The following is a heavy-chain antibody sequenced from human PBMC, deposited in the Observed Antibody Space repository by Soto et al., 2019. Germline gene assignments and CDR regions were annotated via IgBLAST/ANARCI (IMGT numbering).Heavy chain of an antibody. V-gene: IGHV3-48*01. CDR2: ISSSSSTI. D-gene: IGHD2-15*01. CDR1: GFTFSSYS. CDR3: ARVRPKDIVVVVAATLEFDP. Sequence: GGSLRLSCAASGFTFSSYSMNWVRQAPGKGLEWVSYISSSSSTIYYADSVKGRFTISRDNAKNSLYLQMNSLRAEDTALYYCARVRPKDIVVVVAATLEFDPWGQGTLVTVSS. J-gene: IGHJ5*02.